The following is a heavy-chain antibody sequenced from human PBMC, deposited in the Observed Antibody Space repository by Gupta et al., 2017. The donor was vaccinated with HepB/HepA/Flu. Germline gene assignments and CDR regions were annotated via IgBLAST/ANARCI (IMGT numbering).Heavy chain of an antibody. CDR3: TRQRSNWYYNWFDL. V-gene: IGHV3-49*04. CDR2: IRSKAYGGTT. J-gene: IGHJ5*02. D-gene: IGHD6-13*01. CDR1: GFTLGDYA. Sequence: EVQLVESGGGLVQPGRSLRLSCTPSGFTLGDYAMSWVRQAPGKGLEWVGFIRSKAYGGTTEYAASVKGRFTISRDNSKSSAYLQMNSRKTEDTAVYYCTRQRSNWYYNWFDLWGQGTLVTVSS.